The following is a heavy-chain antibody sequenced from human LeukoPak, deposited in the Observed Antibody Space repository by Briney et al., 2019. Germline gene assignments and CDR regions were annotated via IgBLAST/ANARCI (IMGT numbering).Heavy chain of an antibody. D-gene: IGHD3-10*01. Sequence: SETLSLTCTVSGGSINNYYWSWIRQPPGKGLEWIGYIYYSGSTNYNPSLKSRVTISVDTSKNQFSLKLSSVTAADTAVYYCARGSDYYGSGVSYWGQGTLVTVSS. CDR3: ARGSDYYGSGVSY. CDR1: GGSINNYY. J-gene: IGHJ4*02. CDR2: IYYSGST. V-gene: IGHV4-59*12.